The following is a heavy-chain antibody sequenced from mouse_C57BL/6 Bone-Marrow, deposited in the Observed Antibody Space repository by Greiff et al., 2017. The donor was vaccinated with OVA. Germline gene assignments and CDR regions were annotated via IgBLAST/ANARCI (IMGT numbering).Heavy chain of an antibody. CDR1: GYTFTDHT. V-gene: IGHV1-78*01. J-gene: IGHJ1*03. CDR3: ARNYYGSSYDWYFDV. Sequence: QVQLQQSDAELVKPGASVKISCKVSGYTFTDHTIHWMKQRPEQGMEWIGYIYPRDGSTKYNEKFKGKATLTEDKSSSTAYMQLNSLTSEDSAVYFCARNYYGSSYDWYFDVWGTGTTVTVSS. CDR2: IYPRDGST. D-gene: IGHD1-1*01.